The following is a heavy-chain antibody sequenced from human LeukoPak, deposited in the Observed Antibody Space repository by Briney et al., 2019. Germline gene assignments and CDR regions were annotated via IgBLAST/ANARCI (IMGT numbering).Heavy chain of an antibody. J-gene: IGHJ6*03. CDR3: ARGVHGYSYGYVPWELYSYMDV. V-gene: IGHV4-61*09. Sequence: SETLSLTCTVSGGSINSGSYYWSWLRQPAGKGLEWMGHFYTSGHTSYNPSLKSRVTISVDTSKNQFSLKMNSVTAADTAVYYCARGVHGYSYGYVPWELYSYMDVWGKGTTVSISS. CDR2: FYTSGHT. D-gene: IGHD5-18*01. CDR1: GGSINSGSYY.